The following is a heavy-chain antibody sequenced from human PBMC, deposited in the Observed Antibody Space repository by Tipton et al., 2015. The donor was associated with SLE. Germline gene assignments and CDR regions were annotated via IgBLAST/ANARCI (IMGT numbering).Heavy chain of an antibody. Sequence: GSLRLSCAVYGGSFSGYYWSWIRQPPGKGLEWIGEINHSGSTNYNPSLKSRVAISVDTSKNQFSLKLSSVTAADTAVYYCASEAYDFWSGPSAYFQHWGQGTLVTVSS. CDR2: INHSGST. CDR3: ASEAYDFWSGPSAYFQH. CDR1: GGSFSGYY. D-gene: IGHD3-3*01. V-gene: IGHV4-34*01. J-gene: IGHJ1*01.